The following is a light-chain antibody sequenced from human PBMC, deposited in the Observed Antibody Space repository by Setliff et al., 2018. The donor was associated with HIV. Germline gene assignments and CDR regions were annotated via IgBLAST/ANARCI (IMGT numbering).Light chain of an antibody. CDR1: RSDIGAYNY. CDR3: SSYAITNTLP. Sequence: QSALAQPASVSGSPGQSITISCTGSRSDIGAYNYVSWYQHHPGKAPKLMISEVNKRPPGISNRFSGSKSGNTASLTISGLQAEDEGDYYCSSYAITNTLPFGTGTKVTVL. V-gene: IGLV2-14*01. CDR2: EVN. J-gene: IGLJ1*01.